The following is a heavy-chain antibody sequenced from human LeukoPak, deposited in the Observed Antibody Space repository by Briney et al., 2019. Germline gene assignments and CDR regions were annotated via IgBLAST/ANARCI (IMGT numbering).Heavy chain of an antibody. Sequence: TGGSLRLSCAASGFTFSNYAMSWVRQAPGKGLEWVSAISGSGGNTYYADSVKGRFTISRDNSKNTLFLQMNSLRAEDTAVYYCAREAPYYDSSGYYYVAFDIWGQGTMVTVSS. V-gene: IGHV3-23*01. CDR1: GFTFSNYA. CDR2: ISGSGGNT. J-gene: IGHJ3*02. D-gene: IGHD3-22*01. CDR3: AREAPYYDSSGYYYVAFDI.